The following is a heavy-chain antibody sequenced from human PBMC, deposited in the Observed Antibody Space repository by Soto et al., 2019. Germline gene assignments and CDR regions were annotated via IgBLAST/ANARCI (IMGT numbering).Heavy chain of an antibody. Sequence: SETLSLTCAVYGGSFSGYYWSWIRQPPGKGLEWIGEINHSGSTNYNPSLKSRVTISVDTSKNQFSLKLSSVTAADTAVYYCARGQIVVVPAIPYYYYYMDVWGKGTTVTVSS. J-gene: IGHJ6*03. CDR1: GGSFSGYY. D-gene: IGHD2-2*01. V-gene: IGHV4-34*01. CDR3: ARGQIVVVPAIPYYYYYMDV. CDR2: INHSGST.